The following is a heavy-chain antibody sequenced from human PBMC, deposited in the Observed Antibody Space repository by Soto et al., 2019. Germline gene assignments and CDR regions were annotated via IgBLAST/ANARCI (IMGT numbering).Heavy chain of an antibody. CDR2: INPNSGGT. J-gene: IGHJ6*02. V-gene: IGHV1-2*02. CDR3: AIETGPPPYGMDV. CDR1: GYTFTGYY. Sequence: GASVKVSCKASGYTFTGYYMHWVRQAPGQGLEWMGWINPNSGGTNYAQKFQGRVTMTEDTSTDTAYTELSSLRSEDTALYYCAIETGPPPYGMDVWGQGTTVTVSS.